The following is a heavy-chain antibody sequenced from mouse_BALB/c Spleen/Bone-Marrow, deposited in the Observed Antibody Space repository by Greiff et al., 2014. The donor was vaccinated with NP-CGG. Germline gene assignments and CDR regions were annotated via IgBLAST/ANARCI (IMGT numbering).Heavy chain of an antibody. CDR1: GYTFTSYY. V-gene: IGHV1S81*02. CDR2: INPSNGGT. J-gene: IGHJ1*01. D-gene: IGHD1-1*01. CDR3: TRDHYYYGSSYWYFDV. Sequence: VQLQQSGAELVKPGASVKLSCKASGYTFTSYYMYWVKQRPGQGLEWIGGINPSNGGTNFNEKFKSKATLTVDKSSSTAYMQLSSLTPEDSAVYYCTRDHYYYGSSYWYFDVWGAGTTVTVSS.